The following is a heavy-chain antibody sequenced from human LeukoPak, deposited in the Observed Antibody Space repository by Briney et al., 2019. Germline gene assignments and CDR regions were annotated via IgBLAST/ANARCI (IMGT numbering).Heavy chain of an antibody. CDR2: IHTSGGST. D-gene: IGHD5-24*01. CDR3: ARGDDHYYYALDV. V-gene: IGHV1-46*01. Sequence: ASVKVSCKASGDTFTNYFVHWVRQAPGQGPEWMGLIHTSGGSTTYAQKFQGRVTMTGDTSTSTVHMELSSLRSEDTAVYFCARGDDHYYYALDVWGQGTTVAVSS. CDR1: GDTFTNYF. J-gene: IGHJ6*02.